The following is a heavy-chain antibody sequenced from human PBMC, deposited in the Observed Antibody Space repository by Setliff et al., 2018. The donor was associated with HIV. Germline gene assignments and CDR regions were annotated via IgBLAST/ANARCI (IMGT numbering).Heavy chain of an antibody. CDR1: GGSMSSDDYY. J-gene: IGHJ3*02. CDR3: ARESLNLGELSSNPDASDI. D-gene: IGHD3-16*02. Sequence: TLSPTCTVSGGSMSSDDYYWSWIRQPPGKGLERIGYIHYSGTTYYTPSLKSRLTMSVDTSKNQFSLSLSSVTAADTAVYYCARESLNLGELSSNPDASDIWGQGTMVTVSS. V-gene: IGHV4-30-4*08. CDR2: IHYSGTT.